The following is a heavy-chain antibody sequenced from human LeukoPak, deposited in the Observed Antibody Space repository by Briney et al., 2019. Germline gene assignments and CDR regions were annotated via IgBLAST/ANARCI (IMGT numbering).Heavy chain of an antibody. V-gene: IGHV1-58*01. D-gene: IGHD1-26*01. CDR2: IVVGSGNT. CDR3: AATHSGSYSVLAAFDI. J-gene: IGHJ3*02. Sequence: TSVKVSCKASGFTFTSSAVQWVRQARGQRLEWIGWIVVGSGNTNYAQKFQERVTITRDMSTSTAYMELSSLRSEDTAVYYCAATHSGSYSVLAAFDIWGQGTMVTVSS. CDR1: GFTFTSSA.